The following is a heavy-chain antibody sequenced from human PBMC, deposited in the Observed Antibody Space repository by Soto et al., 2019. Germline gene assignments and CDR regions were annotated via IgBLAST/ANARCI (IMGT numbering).Heavy chain of an antibody. CDR1: GYTFTSYY. J-gene: IGHJ4*02. Sequence: QVQLVQSGAEVKKPGASVKVSYKASGYTFTSYYLHWVRQAPGQGLEWMGWINPNPGATHYALKFPGRVTMTRDTSINTVYMQLSSLRSDDTAIYYCARGGREVPRIPYDNWGQGTLVTVSS. CDR3: ARGGREVPRIPYDN. V-gene: IGHV1-2*02. CDR2: INPNPGAT. D-gene: IGHD3-16*01.